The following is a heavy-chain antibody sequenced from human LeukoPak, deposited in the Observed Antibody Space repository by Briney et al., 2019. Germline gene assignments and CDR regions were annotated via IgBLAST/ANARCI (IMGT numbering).Heavy chain of an antibody. J-gene: IGHJ4*02. CDR1: GGSISRSSYY. Sequence: PSGTLSLTCTVSGGSISRSSYYWGWIRQPPGKGLEWIGSIYYSGTTYYNPSLKSRATISVDTSKNQFSLKLNSVTAADTAVYYCARMISVFGGVSDWGQGTQVTASS. CDR2: IYYSGTT. V-gene: IGHV4-39*07. CDR3: ARMISVFGGVSD. D-gene: IGHD3-16*01.